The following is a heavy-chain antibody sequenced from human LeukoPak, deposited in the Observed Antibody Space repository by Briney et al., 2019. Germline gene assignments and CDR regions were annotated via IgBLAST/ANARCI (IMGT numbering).Heavy chain of an antibody. CDR2: ISGSGGST. CDR3: AKDGIPSLWFGEYHNWFDP. V-gene: IGHV3-23*01. CDR1: GFTFSSYA. J-gene: IGHJ5*02. Sequence: PGGSLRLSCAASGFTFSSYAMSWVRQAPGKGLEWVSAISGSGGSTYYADSVKGRFTISRDNSKNTLYLQMNSLRAEDTAVYYCAKDGIPSLWFGEYHNWFDPWGQGTLVTVSS. D-gene: IGHD3-10*01.